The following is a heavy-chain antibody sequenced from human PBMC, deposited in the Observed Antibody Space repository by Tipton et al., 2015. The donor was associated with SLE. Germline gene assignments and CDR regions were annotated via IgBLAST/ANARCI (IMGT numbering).Heavy chain of an antibody. CDR3: AREGVEIVAN. V-gene: IGHV4-61*09. D-gene: IGHD5-24*01. Sequence: TLSLTCNVSGVYINSGGFYSWSWNRQPAGEGLEWIGHIYSTGSTDYNPSLKTRVSISVDTSKSQFSLKLSSVTAADTAVYYCAREGVEIVANWGKGTLVSVSS. CDR1: GVYINSGGFYS. CDR2: IYSTGST. J-gene: IGHJ4*02.